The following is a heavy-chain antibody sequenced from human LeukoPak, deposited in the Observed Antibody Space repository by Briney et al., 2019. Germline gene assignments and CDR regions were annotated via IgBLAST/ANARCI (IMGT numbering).Heavy chain of an antibody. CDR3: ARGRFRAFDI. Sequence: SETLSLTCTVSGYSISSGYYWGWIRQPPGKGLEWIGSIYHSGSTYYNPSLKSRVTISVDTSKNQFSLKLSSVTAADTAVYYCARGRFRAFDIWGQGTMVTVSS. D-gene: IGHD3-3*01. V-gene: IGHV4-38-2*02. CDR2: IYHSGST. CDR1: GYSISSGYY. J-gene: IGHJ3*02.